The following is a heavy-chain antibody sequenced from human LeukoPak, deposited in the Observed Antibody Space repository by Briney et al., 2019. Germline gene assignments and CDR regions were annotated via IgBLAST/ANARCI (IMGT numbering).Heavy chain of an antibody. CDR1: GGSISSSSYY. V-gene: IGHV4-39*01. Sequence: MPSETLSLTCTVSGGSISSSSYYWAWIRQPPGKGLEWIGSIYYSGSTYYNPSLKSRVTISVDTSKNQFSLKLSSVTAADTAVYYCARPDCGGDCYSPEYAFDIWGQGTMVTVSS. CDR3: ARPDCGGDCYSPEYAFDI. CDR2: IYYSGST. D-gene: IGHD2-21*02. J-gene: IGHJ3*02.